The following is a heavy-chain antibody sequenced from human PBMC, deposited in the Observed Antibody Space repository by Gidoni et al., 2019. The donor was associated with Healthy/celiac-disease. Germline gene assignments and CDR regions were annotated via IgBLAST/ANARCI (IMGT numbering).Heavy chain of an antibody. Sequence: QVQLVQSGAEVKKPGSSVKVSCKASGGTFSSYTISWVRQAPGQGLEWMGRIIPILGIANYAQKFQGKVTITADKSTSTAYMELSSLRSEDTAVYYCAREEGRYGMDVWGQGTTVTVSS. V-gene: IGHV1-69*08. CDR1: GGTFSSYT. CDR2: IIPILGIA. J-gene: IGHJ6*02. CDR3: AREEGRYGMDV. D-gene: IGHD2-15*01.